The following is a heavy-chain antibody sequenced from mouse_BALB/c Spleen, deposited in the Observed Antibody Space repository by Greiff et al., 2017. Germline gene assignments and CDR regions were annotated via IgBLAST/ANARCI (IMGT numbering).Heavy chain of an antibody. D-gene: IGHD2-14*01. CDR1: GYAFSSYW. Sequence: QVQLQQSGAELVRPGSSVKISCKASGYAFSSYWMNWVKQRPGQGLEWIGQIYPGDGDTNYNGKFKGQATLTADKSSSTAYMQLSSLTSEDSAVYFGAREGTYRYDGAWFAYWGQGTLVTVSA. V-gene: IGHV1-80*01. CDR2: IYPGDGDT. CDR3: AREGTYRYDGAWFAY. J-gene: IGHJ3*01.